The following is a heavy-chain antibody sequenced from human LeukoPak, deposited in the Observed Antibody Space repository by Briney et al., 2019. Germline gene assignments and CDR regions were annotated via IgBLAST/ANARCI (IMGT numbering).Heavy chain of an antibody. CDR3: ARRIAYYYDSSGYYGFDY. D-gene: IGHD3-22*01. CDR2: ISAYNGNT. J-gene: IGHJ4*02. V-gene: IGHV1-18*03. CDR1: GYTFNSHG. Sequence: ASVKVSCKASGYTFNSHGITWVRQAPGQGLEWMGWISAYNGNTKYSQEFQGRVTITRDTSASTAYMELSSLRSEDMAVYYCARRIAYYYDSSGYYGFDYWGQGTLVTVSS.